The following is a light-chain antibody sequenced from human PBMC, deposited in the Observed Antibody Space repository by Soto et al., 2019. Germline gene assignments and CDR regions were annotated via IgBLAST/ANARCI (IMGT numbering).Light chain of an antibody. V-gene: IGKV3-20*01. CDR3: QQYGSSPPLA. CDR1: QGVSRSY. CDR2: AAS. J-gene: IGKJ4*01. Sequence: EIVLTQSPGTLSLSPGERATLFCRASQGVSRSYFAWYQQKPGQAPRLLIYAASSRATGVPDRFSGSGSGTDFTLTISRLEQEDFALYYCQQYGSSPPLAFGGGTKIEIK.